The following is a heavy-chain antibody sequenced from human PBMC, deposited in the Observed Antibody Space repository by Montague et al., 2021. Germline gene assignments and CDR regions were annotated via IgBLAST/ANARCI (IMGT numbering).Heavy chain of an antibody. CDR1: GDSMNTYK. J-gene: IGHJ3*01. CDR3: AREWSGFDF. Sequence: SETLSLTCTVSGDSMNTYKWNWIRQPPGKGLEWIGYIYSSGITNYNPSLKSRVTISVDTSRNQFSLEVSSVTAADTAMYYCAREWSGFDFWGHGTMVTVSS. D-gene: IGHD1-26*01. CDR2: IYSSGIT. V-gene: IGHV4-59*01.